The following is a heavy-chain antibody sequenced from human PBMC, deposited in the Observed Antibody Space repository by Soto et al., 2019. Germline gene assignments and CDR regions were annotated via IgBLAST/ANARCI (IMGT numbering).Heavy chain of an antibody. CDR1: GGSISSSSYY. D-gene: IGHD6-19*01. V-gene: IGHV4-39*01. CDR3: ARQVAVAGTIHWGHYYGMDV. CDR2: IYYSGST. Sequence: QLQLQESGPGLVKPSETLSLTCTVSGGSISSSSYYWGWIRQPPGKGLEWIGSIYYSGSTYYNPSLKSRVTISGDTSKTQFSLTLSSATAAATAVYYCARQVAVAGTIHWGHYYGMDVWGHGTTVTVSS. J-gene: IGHJ6*02.